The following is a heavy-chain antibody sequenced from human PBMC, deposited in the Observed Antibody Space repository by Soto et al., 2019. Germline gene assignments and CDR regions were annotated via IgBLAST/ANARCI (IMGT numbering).Heavy chain of an antibody. D-gene: IGHD3-10*01. J-gene: IGHJ4*02. Sequence: SETLSLTCTASGGSISNYYWNWIRQPPGKGLEWIGNIHNSENTNYNPSLVHRVTISLDTSNNQCSLKMNSVTAADTAVYYCARGPVNMHLWSPFDFWGQGTLVTVS. CDR3: ARGPVNMHLWSPFDF. CDR1: GGSISNYY. CDR2: IHNSENT. V-gene: IGHV4-59*08.